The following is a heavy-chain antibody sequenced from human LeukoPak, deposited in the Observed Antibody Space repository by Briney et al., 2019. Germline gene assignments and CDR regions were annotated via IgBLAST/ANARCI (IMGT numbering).Heavy chain of an antibody. J-gene: IGHJ5*02. CDR2: INHSGST. CDR3: ARDPLLGYCSSTSCYGNWFDP. V-gene: IGHV4-34*01. CDR1: GGSFSGYY. D-gene: IGHD2-2*01. Sequence: SETLSLTCAVYGGSFSGYYWSWIRQPPGKGLEWIGEINHSGSTNYNPSLKSRVTISVDTSKNQFSLKLSSVTAADTAVYYCARDPLLGYCSSTSCYGNWFDPWGQGTLVTVSS.